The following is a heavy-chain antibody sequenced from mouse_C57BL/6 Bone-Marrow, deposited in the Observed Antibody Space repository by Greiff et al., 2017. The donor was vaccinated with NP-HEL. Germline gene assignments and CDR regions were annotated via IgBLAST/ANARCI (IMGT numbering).Heavy chain of an antibody. CDR2: IHPNSGST. D-gene: IGHD1-1*01. Sequence: VQLQQPGAELVKPGASVKLSCKASGYTFTSYWMHWVKQRPGQGLEWIGMIHPNSGSTNYNEKFKSKATLTVDKSSSTAYMQLSSLTSEDSAVYYCARNDYYGSSYGFAYWGQGTPVTVSA. CDR3: ARNDYYGSSYGFAY. CDR1: GYTFTSYW. V-gene: IGHV1-64*01. J-gene: IGHJ3*01.